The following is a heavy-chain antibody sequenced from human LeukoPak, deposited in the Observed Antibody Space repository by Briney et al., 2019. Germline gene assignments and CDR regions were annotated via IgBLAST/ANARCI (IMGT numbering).Heavy chain of an antibody. D-gene: IGHD1-26*01. CDR2: IHATGGS. Sequence: MTSETLSLTCTVSGASIRNYYWSWIRQTPEKGLEWMGYIHATGGSNYYPSLKSRLTVSIDTSRNQLSLKLTSVTAADTAVHFCARLGSYHDFWGQGALVTVSS. V-gene: IGHV4-4*09. J-gene: IGHJ4*02. CDR3: ARLGSYHDF. CDR1: GASIRNYY.